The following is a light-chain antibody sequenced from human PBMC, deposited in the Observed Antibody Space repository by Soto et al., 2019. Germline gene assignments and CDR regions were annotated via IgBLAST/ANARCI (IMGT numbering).Light chain of an antibody. V-gene: IGKV3-20*01. J-gene: IGKJ1*01. CDR1: QSVSNNY. CDR3: QQYSSSPWT. CDR2: GGS. Sequence: EIVLTQSPGTLSLSPGERATLSCRASQSVSNNYLAWYQQKPGQAPRLLIYGGSSRATGIPDRFSGSESGIDFTLTISRLEPEDFAVYYCQQYSSSPWTFGQGTKAEIK.